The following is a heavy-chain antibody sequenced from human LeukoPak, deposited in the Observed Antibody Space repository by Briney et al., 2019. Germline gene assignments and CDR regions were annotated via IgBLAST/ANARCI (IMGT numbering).Heavy chain of an antibody. Sequence: GGSLRLSCAASGLTFTSYAMSCVRQAPGKGLEWVSAISGSGGSTYYADSVKGRFTISRDNSKNTLYLQMNSLRAEDTAVYYCAKDMVYYYGSGILTWGQGTLVTVSS. V-gene: IGHV3-23*01. CDR2: ISGSGGST. J-gene: IGHJ5*02. D-gene: IGHD3-10*01. CDR3: AKDMVYYYGSGILT. CDR1: GLTFTSYA.